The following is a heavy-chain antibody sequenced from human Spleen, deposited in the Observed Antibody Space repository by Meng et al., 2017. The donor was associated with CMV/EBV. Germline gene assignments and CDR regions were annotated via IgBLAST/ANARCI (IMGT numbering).Heavy chain of an antibody. CDR1: EGTCTSSA. CDR3: ARDPTYYYDSSGYSGY. J-gene: IGHJ4*02. D-gene: IGHD3-22*01. Sequence: VQLVRAGAGVKKTGASGKAPVKASEGTCTSSASSWVRQAPGKRLEGMGGIIPIFGTANYAQKFQGRVTITADESTSTAYMELSSLRSEDTAVYYCARDPTYYYDSSGYSGYWGQGTLVTVSS. V-gene: IGHV1-69*01. CDR2: IIPIFGTA.